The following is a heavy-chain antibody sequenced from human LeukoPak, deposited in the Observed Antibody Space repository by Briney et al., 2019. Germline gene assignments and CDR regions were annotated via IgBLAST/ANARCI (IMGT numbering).Heavy chain of an antibody. CDR3: ARARTGSIRFFDY. J-gene: IGHJ4*02. CDR1: GFIFSDYY. Sequence: GGALRLSCAASGFIFSDYYMGRVRPAPGKGLGWGGRIRNKANSHTTEYAASVKGRFTFSRDDSKNSLYLQMNSLEIEDTAIYYCARARTGSIRFFDYWGQGTLVAVSS. V-gene: IGHV3-72*01. D-gene: IGHD3-16*01. CDR2: IRNKANSHTT.